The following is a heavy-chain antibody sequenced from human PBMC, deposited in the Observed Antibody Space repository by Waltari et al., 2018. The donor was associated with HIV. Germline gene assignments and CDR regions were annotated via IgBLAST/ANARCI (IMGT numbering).Heavy chain of an antibody. CDR2: IYISGST. CDR3: ARENILLLFGESYYNYYGMDV. J-gene: IGHJ6*02. V-gene: IGHV4-4*07. CDR1: GGSISGYY. Sequence: QVQLQESGPGLVKPSETLSLTCTVSGGSISGYYSSWLRQPAGKGLEWIGQIYISGSTNYNPSRKSRVTMSLDASKNLFSLKMRSVTAADTAVYYCARENILLLFGESYYNYYGMDVWGQGTTVTVSS. D-gene: IGHD3-10*01.